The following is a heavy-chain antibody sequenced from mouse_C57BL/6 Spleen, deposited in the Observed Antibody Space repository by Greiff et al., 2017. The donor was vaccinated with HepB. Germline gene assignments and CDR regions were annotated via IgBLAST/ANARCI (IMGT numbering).Heavy chain of an antibody. Sequence: EVQLQQSGPELVKPGASVKMSCKASGYTFTDYNMHWVKQSHGKSLEWMGYINPNNGGTSYNQKFKGKATLTVNKSSSTAYMELRSLTSEDSAVYYCARRPPRYSPAWFAYWGQGTLVTVSA. D-gene: IGHD2-12*01. CDR2: INPNNGGT. J-gene: IGHJ3*01. CDR1: GYTFTDYN. CDR3: ARRPPRYSPAWFAY. V-gene: IGHV1-22*01.